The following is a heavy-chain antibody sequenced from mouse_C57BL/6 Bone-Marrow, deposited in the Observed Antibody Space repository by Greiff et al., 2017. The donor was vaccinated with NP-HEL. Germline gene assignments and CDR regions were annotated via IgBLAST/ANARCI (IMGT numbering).Heavy chain of an antibody. CDR2: IYPGDGDT. CDR1: GYAFSSSW. Sequence: VQLKESGPELVKPGASVKISCKASGYAFSSSWMNWVKQRPGKGLEWIGRIYPGDGDTNYNGKFKGKATLTADKSSSTAYMQLSSLTSEDSAVYFCARKITGTGFAYWGQGTLVTVSA. J-gene: IGHJ3*01. CDR3: ARKITGTGFAY. D-gene: IGHD4-1*01. V-gene: IGHV1-82*01.